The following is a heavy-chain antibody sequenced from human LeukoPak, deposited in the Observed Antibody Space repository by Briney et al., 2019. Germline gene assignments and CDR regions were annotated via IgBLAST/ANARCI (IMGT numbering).Heavy chain of an antibody. CDR3: ARTLVAAPGSKGGP. Sequence: GGSLRLSCAAPGFSFSDSYMNWIRQAPGKGLEWVSYISGSSSYTDYADSVKGRFTISRDNAKNSLYLQMNSLRAEDTAVYYCARTLVAAPGSKGGPWGQGTLVTVSS. CDR1: GFSFSDSY. D-gene: IGHD6-13*01. CDR2: ISGSSSYT. J-gene: IGHJ5*02. V-gene: IGHV3-11*03.